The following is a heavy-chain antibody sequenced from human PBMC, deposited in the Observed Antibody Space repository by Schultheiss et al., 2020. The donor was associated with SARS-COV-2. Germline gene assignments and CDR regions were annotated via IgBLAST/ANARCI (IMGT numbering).Heavy chain of an antibody. CDR3: TRDRSYQLLYRGRDDYYYYGMDV. D-gene: IGHD2-2*02. J-gene: IGHJ6*02. V-gene: IGHV4-31*03. CDR2: IYYSGST. CDR1: GGSISSGGYY. Sequence: SETLSLTCTVSGGSISSGGYYWSWIRQHPGKGLEWIGYIYYSGSTYYNPSLKSRVTISVDTSKNQFSLKLSSVTAADTAVYYCTRDRSYQLLYRGRDDYYYYGMDVWGQGTTVTVSS.